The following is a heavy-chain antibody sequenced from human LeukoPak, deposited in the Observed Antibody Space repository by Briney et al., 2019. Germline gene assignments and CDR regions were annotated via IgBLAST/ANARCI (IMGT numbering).Heavy chain of an antibody. D-gene: IGHD3-22*01. Sequence: ASVKVSCKASGYTFTSYDINWVRQAPGQGLEWMGGITAIFRTTNYAQKFQGRVTITADESMSTVYMELSSLRSQDTAVYYCARHSGYHSTMYLDYWGQGTLVTVSP. CDR2: ITAIFRTT. V-gene: IGHV1-69*13. J-gene: IGHJ4*02. CDR3: ARHSGYHSTMYLDY. CDR1: GYTFTSYD.